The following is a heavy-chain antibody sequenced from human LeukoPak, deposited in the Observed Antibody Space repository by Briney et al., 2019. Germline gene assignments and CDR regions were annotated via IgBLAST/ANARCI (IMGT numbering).Heavy chain of an antibody. CDR1: GFTFSSYG. J-gene: IGHJ4*02. Sequence: PGGSLRLSCAASGFTFSSYGMHWVRQAPGKGLEWVAVISYDGSNKYYADSVKGRFTISRDNSKNTLYLQMNSLRAEDTAVYYCAKDPSGGGDYEEYFDYWGQGTLVTVSS. CDR2: ISYDGSNK. V-gene: IGHV3-30*18. D-gene: IGHD4-17*01. CDR3: AKDPSGGGDYEEYFDY.